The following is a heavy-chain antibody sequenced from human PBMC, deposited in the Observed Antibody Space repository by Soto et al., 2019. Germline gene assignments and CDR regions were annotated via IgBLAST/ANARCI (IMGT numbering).Heavy chain of an antibody. CDR2: IIPIFGTA. CDR1: GGTFSSYA. J-gene: IGHJ4*02. V-gene: IGHV1-69*13. Sequence: SVKVSCKASGGTFSSYAISWVRQAPGQGLEWMGGIIPIFGTANYAQKFQGRVTITADESTSTAYMELSSLRSEDTAVYYCASRTAMEFHFDYWGQGTLVTVSS. CDR3: ASRTAMEFHFDY. D-gene: IGHD5-18*01.